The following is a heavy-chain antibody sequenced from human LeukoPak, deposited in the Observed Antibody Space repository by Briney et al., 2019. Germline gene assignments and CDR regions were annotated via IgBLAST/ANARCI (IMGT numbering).Heavy chain of an antibody. CDR3: ARGYDFWSGSSSGVFDV. J-gene: IGHJ3*01. CDR2: VHSGGAT. D-gene: IGHD3-3*01. V-gene: IGHV3-53*01. CDR1: GFSVGTDY. Sequence: GGSLRLSCEVSGFSVGTDYMTWIRQAPGKGLVWVSVVHSGGATFYADSVEGRFTISRDTSKNTVSLEMTNLRAEDTGVYYCARGYDFWSGSSSGVFDVWGQGTMVIVSS.